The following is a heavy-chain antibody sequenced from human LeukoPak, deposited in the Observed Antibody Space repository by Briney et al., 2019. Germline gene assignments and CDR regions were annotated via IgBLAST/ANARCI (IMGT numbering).Heavy chain of an antibody. J-gene: IGHJ4*02. Sequence: SETLSLTCTVSGGSLSSYYWSWIRHPPGKGLEWIGYIYYSGSTNYNPSLKSRVTISVDTSKNQFSLKLSSVTAADTAVYYCASTLYSGSYFFPDYWGQGTLVTVSS. V-gene: IGHV4-59*01. D-gene: IGHD1-26*01. CDR3: ASTLYSGSYFFPDY. CDR2: IYYSGST. CDR1: GGSLSSYY.